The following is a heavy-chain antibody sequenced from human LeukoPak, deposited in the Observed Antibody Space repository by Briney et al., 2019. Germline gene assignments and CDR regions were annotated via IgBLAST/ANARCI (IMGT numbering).Heavy chain of an antibody. CDR3: ARRGGSYYGDYYYYMDV. CDR2: IYPGDSDT. Sequence: LGESLKISCKGSGYSFTSYWIGWVRQMPGKGLEWMGIIYPGDSDTRYSPSFQGQVTISADKSISTAYLQWSSLKASHTAMYYCARRGGSYYGDYYYYMDVWGKGTTVTVSS. CDR1: GYSFTSYW. V-gene: IGHV5-51*01. J-gene: IGHJ6*03. D-gene: IGHD1-26*01.